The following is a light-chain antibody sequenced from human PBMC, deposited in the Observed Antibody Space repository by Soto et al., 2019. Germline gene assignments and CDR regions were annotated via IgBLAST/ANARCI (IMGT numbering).Light chain of an antibody. V-gene: IGKV1-39*01. Sequence: DIQMTQSPSSLSASVGDRVTITCRASQTIVTYLNWYQQRPGEAPKLLIYAASNLQSGVPSKFSGSGSGTDFTLTISSLQPEDFATYYCQQSYSTPYTFGQGTKLEIK. CDR3: QQSYSTPYT. CDR1: QTIVTY. CDR2: AAS. J-gene: IGKJ2*01.